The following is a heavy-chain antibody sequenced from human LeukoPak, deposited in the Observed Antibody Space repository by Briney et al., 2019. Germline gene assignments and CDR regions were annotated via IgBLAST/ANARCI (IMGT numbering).Heavy chain of an antibody. Sequence: GGSLRLSCAASGFTVSSNYMSWVRQAPGKGLEWVSVIYSGGSTYYADSVKGRFTISRDNSKNTLYLQMNSLRAEDTAVYYCAKGRDTAMVRVFDYWGQGTLVTVSS. V-gene: IGHV3-66*02. CDR3: AKGRDTAMVRVFDY. CDR1: GFTVSSNY. J-gene: IGHJ4*02. CDR2: IYSGGST. D-gene: IGHD5-18*01.